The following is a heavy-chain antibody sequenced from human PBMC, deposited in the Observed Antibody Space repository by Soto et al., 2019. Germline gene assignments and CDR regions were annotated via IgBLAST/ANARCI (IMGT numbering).Heavy chain of an antibody. J-gene: IGHJ6*02. V-gene: IGHV1-58*02. CDR2: IVVVSGST. D-gene: IGHD1-26*01. Sequence: SVKGSCKASGFDFGIFGIQFLRQTRGRGLEWIGWIVVVSGSTNYARHFQGRVAISRDMSSSTAYLDLSDLKSDDTAVYFCSADHPHMAMGWPVWGQGTTVTVSS. CDR1: GFDFGIFG. CDR3: SADHPHMAMGWPV.